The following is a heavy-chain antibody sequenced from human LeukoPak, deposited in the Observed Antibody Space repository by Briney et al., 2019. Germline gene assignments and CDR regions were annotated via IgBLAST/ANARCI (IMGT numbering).Heavy chain of an antibody. Sequence: SETLSLTCTVSGGSVSRGGYYWNWIRQHPGKGLEWIGFTSYSEGTYYNPSLMSRITISVDRSQNQFSLKMRDVTAADTAVYFCARADWESFYFDSWGQGVLVAVSS. J-gene: IGHJ4*02. D-gene: IGHD1-26*01. CDR2: TSYSEGT. CDR1: GGSVSRGGYY. V-gene: IGHV4-31*03. CDR3: ARADWESFYFDS.